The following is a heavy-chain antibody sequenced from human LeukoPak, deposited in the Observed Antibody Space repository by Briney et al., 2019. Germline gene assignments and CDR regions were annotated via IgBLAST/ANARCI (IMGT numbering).Heavy chain of an antibody. J-gene: IGHJ4*02. CDR1: GFTFSSYS. V-gene: IGHV3-21*01. CDR2: ISGSSSYI. CDR3: ARGAH. Sequence: GGSLRLSCAASGFTFSSYSLNWVRQAPGKGLEWVSSISGSSSYIYYADSVKGRFTISRHNAKNSLYLQMNSLRAEDTAVYYCARGAHWGQGTLVTVSS.